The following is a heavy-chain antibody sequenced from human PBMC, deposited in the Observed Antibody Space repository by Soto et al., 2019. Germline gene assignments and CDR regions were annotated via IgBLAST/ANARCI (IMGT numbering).Heavy chain of an antibody. CDR3: ARTSAAGKYYYGMDV. CDR2: IYPGDSDT. CDR1: GYRFTNSW. Sequence: PGESLKISCKTSGYRFTNSWIYWVRQMPGKGLEWMGIIYPGDSDTRYSPSFQGQVTISADKSISTAYLQWSSLKASDTAMYYCARTSAAGKYYYGMDVWGQGTTVTVSS. J-gene: IGHJ6*02. D-gene: IGHD6-13*01. V-gene: IGHV5-51*01.